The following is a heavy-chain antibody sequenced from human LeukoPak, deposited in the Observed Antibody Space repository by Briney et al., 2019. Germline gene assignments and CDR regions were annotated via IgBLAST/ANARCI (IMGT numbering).Heavy chain of an antibody. J-gene: IGHJ5*02. D-gene: IGHD1-20*01. CDR1: GYTFTSYG. CDR2: ISAYNGNT. V-gene: IGHV1-18*01. CDR3: ARAPGITGLGGWFDP. Sequence: ASVKVSCKASGYTFTSYGISWVRQAPGQGLEWMGWISAYNGNTNYAQKLQGRVTMTTDTSTSTAYMELRSLRSDDTAVYYCARAPGITGLGGWFDPWGQGTLVTVSS.